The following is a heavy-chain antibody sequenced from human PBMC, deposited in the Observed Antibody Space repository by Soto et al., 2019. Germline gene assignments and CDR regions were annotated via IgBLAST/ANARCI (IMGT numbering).Heavy chain of an antibody. V-gene: IGHV4-4*07. D-gene: IGHD1-1*01. CDR3: ARQPALEPVDL. Sequence: SETLSLAGTVSGASITCTSYWSWIRQPAGKVLEWIGRFSLSGTTNYNPSLRSRVTMSADVSKNQFSLRLTSVTAADTALYYCARQPALEPVDLWGQGTLVTVSS. CDR2: FSLSGTT. J-gene: IGHJ5*02. CDR1: GASITCTSY.